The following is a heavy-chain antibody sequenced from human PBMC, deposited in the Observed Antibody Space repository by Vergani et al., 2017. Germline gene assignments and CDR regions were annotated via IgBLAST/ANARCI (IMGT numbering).Heavy chain of an antibody. CDR1: GFTSSTYA. V-gene: IGHV3-23*01. CDR2: LTGGGGST. D-gene: IGHD1-26*01. CDR3: VKDAGSYENFFDS. Sequence: EVQLLESGGSLKKPGGSGRLSWAASGFTSSTYARNWVRQAPGKGLEWVSALTGGGGSTYYADSFKGRFIISRDNSRDTLYLQMNSLRPEDTATYYCVKDAGSYENFFDSWGQGTLVTVSS. J-gene: IGHJ4*02.